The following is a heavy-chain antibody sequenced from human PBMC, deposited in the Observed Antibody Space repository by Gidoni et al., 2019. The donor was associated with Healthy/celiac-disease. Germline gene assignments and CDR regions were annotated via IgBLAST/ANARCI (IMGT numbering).Heavy chain of an antibody. V-gene: IGHV4-39*01. CDR3: ARHSRWDGSGSSHLYYFDY. D-gene: IGHD3-10*01. Sequence: QLQLQESGPGLVKPSEPLSPTCTVPGGSISSSSYYWGWIRQPPGKGLEWIGSIYYSGSTYYNPSLKSRVTISVDTSKNQFSLKLSSVTAADTAVYYCARHSRWDGSGSSHLYYFDYWGQGTLVTVSS. CDR2: IYYSGST. CDR1: GGSISSSSYY. J-gene: IGHJ4*02.